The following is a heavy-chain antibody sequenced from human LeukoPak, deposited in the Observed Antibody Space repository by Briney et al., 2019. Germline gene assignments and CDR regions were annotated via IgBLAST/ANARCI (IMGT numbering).Heavy chain of an antibody. Sequence: SSETLSLTCAVYGGSFSGYYWSWIRQPPGKGLEWIGEINHSGSTNYNPSLKSRVTISVDTSKNQFSLKLSSVTAADTAVYYCARLPGPVAAYDYWGQGTLVTVSS. CDR3: ARLPGPVAAYDY. CDR1: GGSFSGYY. D-gene: IGHD2-15*01. CDR2: INHSGST. J-gene: IGHJ4*02. V-gene: IGHV4-34*01.